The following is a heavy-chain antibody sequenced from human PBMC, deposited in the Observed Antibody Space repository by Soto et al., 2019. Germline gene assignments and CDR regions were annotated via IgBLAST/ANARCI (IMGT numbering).Heavy chain of an antibody. CDR2: IYWDDDK. CDR3: AHRGPSSAGYDCDY. CDR1: GFSLSTSGVA. J-gene: IGHJ4*02. V-gene: IGHV2-5*02. Sequence: QITLNESGPTLVKPTQNLTLTCTLYGFSLSTSGVAVAWIRQPPGKALEWLALIYWDDDKRYSPSLKSRLTITKDTSKNQVRLTMTNMDPVDTATYHCAHRGPSSAGYDCDYWGQGTLVTVSS. D-gene: IGHD6-6*01.